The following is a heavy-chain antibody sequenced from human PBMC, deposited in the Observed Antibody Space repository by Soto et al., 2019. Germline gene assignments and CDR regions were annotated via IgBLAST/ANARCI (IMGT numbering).Heavy chain of an antibody. D-gene: IGHD1-26*01. CDR2: SNDSGST. Sequence: PGGSLRLSCEASGFTFNNFAMSWVRQAPGKGLEWVTTSNDSGSTYYANSVKGRFTISRDNSKKTLYLQMDSLRAEDTAVYYCARDGVGATTFFGYFDYWGQGTLVTVSS. V-gene: IGHV3-23*01. CDR3: ARDGVGATTFFGYFDY. CDR1: GFTFNNFA. J-gene: IGHJ4*02.